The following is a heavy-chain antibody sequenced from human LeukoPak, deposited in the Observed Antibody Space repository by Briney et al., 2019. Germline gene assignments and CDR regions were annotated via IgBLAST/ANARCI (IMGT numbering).Heavy chain of an antibody. CDR1: GYTFTGYG. Sequence: GASVKVSCKSSGYTFTGYGLSWVRQAPGQGLEWMGRISVYNAKTTYSPNLHGRVTITTDTSTSTAYMELRSLRPDDTAVYYCARDPGIVGANNGLSFDYWGQGTLVTVSS. J-gene: IGHJ4*02. CDR3: ARDPGIVGANNGLSFDY. D-gene: IGHD1-26*01. CDR2: ISVYNAKT. V-gene: IGHV1-18*01.